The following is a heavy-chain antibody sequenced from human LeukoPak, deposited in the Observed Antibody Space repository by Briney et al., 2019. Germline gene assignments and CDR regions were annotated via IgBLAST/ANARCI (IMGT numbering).Heavy chain of an antibody. CDR2: IYYSGST. Sequence: SETLSLACTVSGGSISSSSYYWGWIRQPPGKGLEWIGSIYYSGSTYYNPSLKSRVTISVDTSKNQFSLKLSSVTAADTAVYYCARGAPGDYWGQGTLVTVSS. CDR3: ARGAPGDY. CDR1: GGSISSSSYY. J-gene: IGHJ4*02. V-gene: IGHV4-39*07.